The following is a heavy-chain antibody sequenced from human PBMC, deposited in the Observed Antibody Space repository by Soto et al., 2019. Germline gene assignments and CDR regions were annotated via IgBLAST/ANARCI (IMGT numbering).Heavy chain of an antibody. D-gene: IGHD3-3*01. V-gene: IGHV3-48*02. J-gene: IGHJ6*02. CDR3: ARDGFVYDFWSGYYPYYYGMDV. CDR2: ISSSSSTI. CDR1: GVTCSNHS. Sequence: GGPLRVRYGAFGVTCSNHSMNWVLQAQGKGLEWVSYISSSSSTIYYADSVKGRFTISRDNAKNSLYLQMNSLRDEDTAVYYCARDGFVYDFWSGYYPYYYGMDVWGQGTTVTVSS.